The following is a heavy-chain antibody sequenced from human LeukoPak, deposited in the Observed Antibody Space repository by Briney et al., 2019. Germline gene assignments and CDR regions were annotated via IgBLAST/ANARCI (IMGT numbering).Heavy chain of an antibody. V-gene: IGHV1-69*05. Sequence: SVEVSCKASGGTFSSYAISWVRQAPGQGLEWMGRIIPIFGTANYAQKFQGRVTITTDESTSTAYMELSSLRSEDTAVYYCAGRRDSYGRDPKPFDYWGQGTLVTVSS. D-gene: IGHD5-18*01. CDR1: GGTFSSYA. CDR2: IIPIFGTA. CDR3: AGRRDSYGRDPKPFDY. J-gene: IGHJ4*02.